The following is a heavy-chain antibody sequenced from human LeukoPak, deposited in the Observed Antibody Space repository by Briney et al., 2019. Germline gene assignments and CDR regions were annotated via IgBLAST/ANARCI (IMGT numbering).Heavy chain of an antibody. D-gene: IGHD2-2*02. V-gene: IGHV3-15*01. Sequence: GGSLRLSCAASGFTFSSYAMSWVRQAPGKGLEWVGRIKSQQDGGTTDYAAPVKGRFTISRDDSENMMYLQMNSLTTEDTAVYYCTREWYYTSDYWGQGTLVTVSS. CDR3: TREWYYTSDY. J-gene: IGHJ4*02. CDR1: GFTFSSYA. CDR2: IKSQQDGGTT.